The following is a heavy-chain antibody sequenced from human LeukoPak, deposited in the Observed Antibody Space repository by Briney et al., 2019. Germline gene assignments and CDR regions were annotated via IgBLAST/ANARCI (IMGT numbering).Heavy chain of an antibody. CDR2: TYYSGSN. J-gene: IGHJ4*02. Sequence: SETLSLTCTVSGDSISGNYWSWVRQPPGKGLEWIGYTYYSGSNNNNPSLTSRVTMSVDTSKEQSSRTLAPLTTPAPPVYSFSRLLAGCRGGRCRAHFDYWGQGTLVTVSS. D-gene: IGHD2-15*01. CDR1: GDSISGNY. V-gene: IGHV4-59*01. CDR3: SRLLAGCRGGRCRAHFDY.